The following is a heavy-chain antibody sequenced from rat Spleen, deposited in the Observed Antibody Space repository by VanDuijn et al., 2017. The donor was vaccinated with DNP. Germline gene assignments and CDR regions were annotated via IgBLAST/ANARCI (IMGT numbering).Heavy chain of an antibody. CDR2: MWSDGDT. CDR3: ARGAY. Sequence: QVQLKESGPGLVRPSQTLSLTCTVSGFSLSSHHVHWVRQPPGKGLEWLGLMWSDGDTSYNSVLKSRLSISRDTSRSQVFLKMNSLQTEDTATYYCARGAYWGQGTLVTVSS. V-gene: IGHV2-32*01. J-gene: IGHJ3*01. CDR1: GFSLSSHH.